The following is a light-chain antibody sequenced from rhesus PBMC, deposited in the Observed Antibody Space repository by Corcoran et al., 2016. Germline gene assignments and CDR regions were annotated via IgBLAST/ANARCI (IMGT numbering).Light chain of an antibody. CDR2: KAF. J-gene: IGKJ1*01. V-gene: IGKV1-74*01. CDR3: QHNYGTPRT. CDR1: ENVNNY. Sequence: DIQMTQSPSSLSASVGDRVTITCRTSENVNNYLTWYQQKPGKAPKLLIYKAFTLQSGVPSRFSGSGSGTDYTFTISSLQSEDVATYYCQHNYGTPRTFGQGTKVEIK.